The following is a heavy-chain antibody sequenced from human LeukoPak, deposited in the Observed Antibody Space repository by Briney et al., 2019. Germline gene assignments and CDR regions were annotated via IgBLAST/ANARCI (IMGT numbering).Heavy chain of an antibody. V-gene: IGHV5-51*01. CDR1: GYSFTSYW. CDR3: ARQYSSSLSYYYYMDV. J-gene: IGHJ6*03. CDR2: IYPGDSDT. Sequence: GESLKISCKGSGYSFTSYWIGWVRQMPGKGLEWMGIIYPGDSDTRYSPSFQGQVTISADKSISTAYLQWSSLKASDTAMYYCARQYSSSLSYYYYMDVWGKGTTVTVSS. D-gene: IGHD6-13*01.